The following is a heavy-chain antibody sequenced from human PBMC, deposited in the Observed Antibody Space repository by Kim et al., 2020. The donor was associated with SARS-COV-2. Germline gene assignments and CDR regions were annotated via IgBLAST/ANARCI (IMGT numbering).Heavy chain of an antibody. CDR3: ARVPRLGYFDY. CDR2: MNPNSDKT. J-gene: IGHJ4*02. V-gene: IGHV1-8*01. CDR1: GYTFTRHD. Sequence: ASVKVSCKASGYTFTRHDINWVRQATGQGLEWMGWMNPNSDKTGYAQKFQGRVTMTWDTSISTAYMELSSLRSEDTAVYFCARVPRLGYFDYSGQGTLFTASS. D-gene: IGHD3-9*01.